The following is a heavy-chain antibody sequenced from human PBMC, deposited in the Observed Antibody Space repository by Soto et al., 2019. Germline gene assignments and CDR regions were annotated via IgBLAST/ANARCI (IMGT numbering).Heavy chain of an antibody. V-gene: IGHV4-30-4*01. J-gene: IGHJ6*02. CDR2: IYYSGST. CDR3: ARVLSQELYYYYYYGMDV. D-gene: IGHD3-10*01. Sequence: SETLSLTCTVSGGSISSGDYYWSWIRQPPGKGLEWIGYIYYSGSTYYNPSLESRVTISVDTSENQFSLKLSSVTAADTAVYYCARVLSQELYYYYYYGMDVWGQGTTVTVSS. CDR1: GGSISSGDYY.